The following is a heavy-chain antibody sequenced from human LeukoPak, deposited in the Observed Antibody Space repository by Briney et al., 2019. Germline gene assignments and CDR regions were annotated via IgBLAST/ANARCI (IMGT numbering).Heavy chain of an antibody. V-gene: IGHV3-23*01. D-gene: IGHD3-16*01. J-gene: IGHJ4*02. CDR3: ARDRYDYVWGSYDEYYFDY. CDR1: GFTFSSYA. CDR2: ISGDGGST. Sequence: GGSLRLSCAASGFTFSSYAMSWVRQAPGKGLEWVSGISGDGGSTYYADSVKGRFTISRGNSKNTLYLQMNSLRAEDTAVYYCARDRYDYVWGSYDEYYFDYWGQGTLVTVSS.